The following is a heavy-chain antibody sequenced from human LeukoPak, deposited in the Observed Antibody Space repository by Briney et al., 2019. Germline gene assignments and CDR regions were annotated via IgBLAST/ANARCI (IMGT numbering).Heavy chain of an antibody. CDR3: ARGIAELDY. D-gene: IGHD6-13*01. CDR2: ISSSSSYI. CDR1: GFTFSSYS. Sequence: KPGGSLRLSCAASGFTFSSYSMNWVRQAPGKGLEWVSSISSSSSYIYYADSEKGRFTISRDNAKNSLSLQMNSLRAEDTAVYYCARGIAELDYWGQGTLVTVSS. J-gene: IGHJ4*02. V-gene: IGHV3-21*01.